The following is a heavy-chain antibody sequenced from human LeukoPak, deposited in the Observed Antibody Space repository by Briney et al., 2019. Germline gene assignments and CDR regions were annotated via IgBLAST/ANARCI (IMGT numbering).Heavy chain of an antibody. Sequence: ASVKASCKASGYTFTGYYMHWVRQAPGQGLEWMGWINPNSGGTNYAQKFLGRVTMTRDTSISTAYMELSRLRSDDTAVYYCARDIESIAAAAPGYWGQGTLVTVSS. CDR2: INPNSGGT. CDR1: GYTFTGYY. V-gene: IGHV1-2*02. D-gene: IGHD6-13*01. CDR3: ARDIESIAAAAPGY. J-gene: IGHJ4*02.